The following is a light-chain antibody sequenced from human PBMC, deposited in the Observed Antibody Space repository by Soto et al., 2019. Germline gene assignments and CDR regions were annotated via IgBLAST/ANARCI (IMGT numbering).Light chain of an antibody. CDR3: SSYTSSSTLVV. CDR1: SSDVGGYNY. V-gene: IGLV2-14*01. J-gene: IGLJ2*01. CDR2: DVS. Sequence: QSALTQPASVSASPGQSITISCTGTSSDVGGYNYVSWYQQHPAKAPKLMIFDVSNRPSGVSNRFSGSKSGNTASLTISGLQAEDEADYYCSSYTSSSTLVVFGGGTKLTVL.